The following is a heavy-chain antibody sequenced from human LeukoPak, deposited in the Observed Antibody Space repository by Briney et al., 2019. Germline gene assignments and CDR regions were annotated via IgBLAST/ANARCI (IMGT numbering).Heavy chain of an antibody. CDR3: ARASQDYYGSWSYYRGGDAFDI. J-gene: IGHJ3*02. V-gene: IGHV1-69*04. D-gene: IGHD3-10*01. Sequence: ASVKVSCKTSGGTFLNYAISWVRQAPGQGLEWMGRIIPILGIANYAQKFQARVTLTADKSTSTAYMELSSLRSDDTAVYYCARASQDYYGSWSYYRGGDAFDIWGQGTMVTVSS. CDR1: GGTFLNYA. CDR2: IIPILGIA.